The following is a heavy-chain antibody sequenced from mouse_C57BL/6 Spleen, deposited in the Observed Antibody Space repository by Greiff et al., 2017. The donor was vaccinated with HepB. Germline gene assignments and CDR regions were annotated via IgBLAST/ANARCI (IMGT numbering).Heavy chain of an antibody. J-gene: IGHJ1*03. Sequence: QVQLQQSDAELVKPGASVKISCKVSGYTFTDHTIHWMKQRPEQGLEWIGYIYPRDGSTKYNEKFKGKATLTADKSSSTAYMQLNSLTSEDSAVYFCARWRGGSSCGRYFDVWGTGTTVTVSS. D-gene: IGHD1-1*01. CDR1: GYTFTDHT. CDR2: IYPRDGST. CDR3: ARWRGGSSCGRYFDV. V-gene: IGHV1-78*01.